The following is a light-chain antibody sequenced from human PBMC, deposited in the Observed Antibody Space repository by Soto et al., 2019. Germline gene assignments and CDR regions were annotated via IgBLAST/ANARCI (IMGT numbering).Light chain of an antibody. J-gene: IGKJ1*01. CDR2: KAA. CDR1: DNIVHW. V-gene: IGKV1-5*03. Sequence: DIQMTQSPSTVSASVSDIVSITCRASDNIVHWVAWYQQKPGKAPKLLIYKAANLADEVPSRFAGSGSGTDFTLTITRLQPDDFATYYCQHYNSFSRTFGQGTKVDI. CDR3: QHYNSFSRT.